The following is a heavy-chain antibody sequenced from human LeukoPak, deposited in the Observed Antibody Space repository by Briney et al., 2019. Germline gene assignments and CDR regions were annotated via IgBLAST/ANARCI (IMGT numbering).Heavy chain of an antibody. CDR1: GFTFSTYG. V-gene: IGHV3-23*01. Sequence: PGGSLRLSCAASGFTFSTYGMSWVGQAPGKGLEWVSGISGSGGNTYYADSVKGRFTISRDNSKTTLYLQMNRLRAEDTAVYYCAKQVVAVAFDVWGQGTMVTVSS. J-gene: IGHJ3*01. D-gene: IGHD3-22*01. CDR3: AKQVVAVAFDV. CDR2: ISGSGGNT.